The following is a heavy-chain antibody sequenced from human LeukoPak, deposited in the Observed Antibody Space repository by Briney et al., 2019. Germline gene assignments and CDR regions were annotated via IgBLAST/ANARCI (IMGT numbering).Heavy chain of an antibody. Sequence: SETLSLTCTVSGGSISSYYWSWIRQPAGKGLEWIGRIYTSGSTNYNPSLKSRVTMSVDTSKNQFSLKLSSVTAADTAVYYCARVADDFWSGYPYYFDYWGQGTLVTVSS. J-gene: IGHJ4*02. D-gene: IGHD3-3*01. V-gene: IGHV4-4*07. CDR3: ARVADDFWSGYPYYFDY. CDR2: IYTSGST. CDR1: GGSISSYY.